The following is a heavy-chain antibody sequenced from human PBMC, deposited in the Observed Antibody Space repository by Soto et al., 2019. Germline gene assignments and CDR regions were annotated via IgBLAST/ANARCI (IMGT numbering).Heavy chain of an antibody. J-gene: IGHJ4*02. CDR3: ATVLSTSCYCY. D-gene: IGHD2-2*01. CDR2: IYYSGST. V-gene: IGHV4-39*01. CDR1: GGSISSSSYY. Sequence: QLQLQESGPGLVKPSETLSLTCTVSGGSISSSSYYWGWIRQPPGKGLEWIGSIYYSGSTYYNPSLKSRVTISVDTSKNQFSLKLSSVTAADTAVYYCATVLSTSCYCYWGQGTLVTVSS.